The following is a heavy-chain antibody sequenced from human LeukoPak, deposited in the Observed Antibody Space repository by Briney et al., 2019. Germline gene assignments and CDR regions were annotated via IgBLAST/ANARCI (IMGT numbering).Heavy chain of an antibody. CDR2: IYSGGST. J-gene: IGHJ4*02. CDR1: GFTVSSNY. V-gene: IGHV3-66*01. CDR3: ARVNRGYSPYYFDY. Sequence: GGSLRLSCAASGFTVSSNYMSWVRQAPGKGLEWVSVIYSGGSTYYADSVKGRFTISRDNSKNTLYLQMNSLRAEDTAVYYCARVNRGYSPYYFDYWGQGTLVNVSS. D-gene: IGHD5-18*01.